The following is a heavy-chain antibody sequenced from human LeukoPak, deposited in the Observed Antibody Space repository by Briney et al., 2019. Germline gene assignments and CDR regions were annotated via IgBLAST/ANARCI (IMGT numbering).Heavy chain of an antibody. D-gene: IGHD3-10*02. CDR2: ISSSSTTI. Sequence: GGSLRLSCAASGFTFSTYNMNWVRQAPGKGLEWVSYISSSSTTIYYADSVKGRFTISRDNAKNSLYLQMNSLRAEDTAVYYCAELGITMIGGVWGKGTTVTISS. J-gene: IGHJ6*04. CDR1: GFTFSTYN. CDR3: AELGITMIGGV. V-gene: IGHV3-48*04.